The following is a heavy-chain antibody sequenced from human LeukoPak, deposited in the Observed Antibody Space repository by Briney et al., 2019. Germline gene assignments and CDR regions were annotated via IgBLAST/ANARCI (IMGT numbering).Heavy chain of an antibody. Sequence: GGSLRLSCSASGFTFSTYWMSWVRQAPGKGLEWVANMKRDGSEIYYVDSVKGRFTISRDNAKNSLFLQMNSLRAEDTAVYYCARGVTTVTTKGDAFDIWGQGTMVTVSS. V-gene: IGHV3-7*01. CDR2: MKRDGSEI. CDR1: GFTFSTYW. D-gene: IGHD4-17*01. CDR3: ARGVTTVTTKGDAFDI. J-gene: IGHJ3*02.